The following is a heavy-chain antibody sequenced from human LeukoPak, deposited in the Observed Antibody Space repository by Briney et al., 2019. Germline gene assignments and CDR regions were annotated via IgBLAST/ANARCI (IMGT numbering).Heavy chain of an antibody. Sequence: SVKVSCKVSGYTLTELSMHWVRQAPGKGLEWMGGFDSEDDKTVYAQKFQGRVTMTEDTSTDTAYMELSSLRSEDTAVYYCATELATVITTARHYWGQGTLVTVSS. J-gene: IGHJ4*02. CDR2: FDSEDDKT. CDR1: GYTLTELS. V-gene: IGHV1-24*01. D-gene: IGHD4-23*01. CDR3: ATELATVITTARHY.